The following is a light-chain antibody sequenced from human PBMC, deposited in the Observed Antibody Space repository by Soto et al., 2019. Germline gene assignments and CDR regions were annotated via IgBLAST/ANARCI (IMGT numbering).Light chain of an antibody. J-gene: IGKJ1*01. CDR2: WAS. CDR1: QSVLYSSNNKNY. CDR3: QQYYSTPWT. Sequence: DIVMTQSPDSLAVSLGERATINCKSSQSVLYSSNNKNYLAWYQQKPGQPPKLLIYWASTRESGVPDRFSGSGSGTDFTLTINNLQAEDGAVYYCQQYYSTPWTFGQGTKVEIK. V-gene: IGKV4-1*01.